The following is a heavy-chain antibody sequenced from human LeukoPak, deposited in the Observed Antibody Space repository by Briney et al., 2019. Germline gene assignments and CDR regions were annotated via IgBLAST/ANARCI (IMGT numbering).Heavy chain of an antibody. CDR3: AKDRVLLRFLEWLSHAFDI. D-gene: IGHD3-3*01. V-gene: IGHV3-23*01. Sequence: GGSLSLSCAASGFTFSSYAMSWVRQAPGKGREWVSAISVSGGSTYYADSVKGRFTISRDNSKNTLYLQMNSLRAADTAVYYCAKDRVLLRFLEWLSHAFDIWGQGTMVTV. CDR1: GFTFSSYA. J-gene: IGHJ3*02. CDR2: ISVSGGST.